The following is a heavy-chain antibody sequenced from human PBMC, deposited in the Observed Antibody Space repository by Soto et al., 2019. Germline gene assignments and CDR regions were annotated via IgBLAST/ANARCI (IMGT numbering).Heavy chain of an antibody. CDR3: ARQGNGAEGFDY. D-gene: IGHD4-17*01. CDR2: FYPGDSDT. V-gene: IGHV5-51*01. J-gene: IGHJ4*02. CDR1: GYYFPSYW. Sequence: EVQLVQSGAEVKKPGESLTISCKGSGYYFPSYWIGWVRQMPGKGLEWMGIFYPGDSDTRYSPSFQGQVTISADRSISTAYLQWSSLQPSDTAMYYWARQGNGAEGFDYWGQGTLVTVSS.